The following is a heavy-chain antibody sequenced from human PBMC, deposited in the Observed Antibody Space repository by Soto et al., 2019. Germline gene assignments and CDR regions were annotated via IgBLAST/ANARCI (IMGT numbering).Heavy chain of an antibody. D-gene: IGHD2-15*01. J-gene: IGHJ6*02. Sequence: QLQLVESGGGVVQPGRSLRLSCAASGFTLSNYIMHWVRQAPGTGLEWVAFISYDGSNSNYAESVRGRFTSSRDNSKNTLYLQLSSLRPEDTAVYYCAGGDNYYALGVWGQGTTVTVSS. CDR1: GFTLSNYI. CDR2: ISYDGSNS. V-gene: IGHV3-30*04. CDR3: AGGDNYYALGV.